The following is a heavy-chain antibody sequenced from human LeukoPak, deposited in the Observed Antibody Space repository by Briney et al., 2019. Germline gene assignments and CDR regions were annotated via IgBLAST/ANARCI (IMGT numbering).Heavy chain of an antibody. CDR2: INPNSGGT. Sequence: GASVKVSCKASGYTFTGYYMHWARQAPGQGLEWMGWINPNSGGTNYAQKFQGRVTMTRDTSISTAYMELSRLRSDDTAVYYCASHDILTGYGLDYWGQGTLVTVSS. J-gene: IGHJ4*02. D-gene: IGHD3-9*01. V-gene: IGHV1-2*02. CDR3: ASHDILTGYGLDY. CDR1: GYTFTGYY.